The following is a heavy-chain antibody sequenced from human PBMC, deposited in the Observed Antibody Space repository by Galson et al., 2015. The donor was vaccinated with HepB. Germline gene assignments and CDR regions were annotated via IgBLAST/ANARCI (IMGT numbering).Heavy chain of an antibody. CDR2: TYYRSKWYN. CDR1: GDSVSSNSAA. J-gene: IGHJ5*02. Sequence: CAISGDSVSSNSAAWNWIRQSPSRGLEWLGRTYYRSKWYNDYAVSVKSRITINPDTSKNQFSLQLNSVTPEDTAVYYCARGAPGVVRGVIITIAQLNWFDPWGQGTLVTVSS. V-gene: IGHV6-1*01. D-gene: IGHD3-10*01. CDR3: ARGAPGVVRGVIITIAQLNWFDP.